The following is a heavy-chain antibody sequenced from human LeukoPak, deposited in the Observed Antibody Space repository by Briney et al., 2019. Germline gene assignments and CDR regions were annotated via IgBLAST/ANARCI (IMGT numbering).Heavy chain of an antibody. CDR1: GGSISSYY. CDR2: IYYSGST. CDR3: ARAPRYSGYDYLDY. J-gene: IGHJ4*02. V-gene: IGHV4-59*01. D-gene: IGHD5-12*01. Sequence: SETLSLTCTVSGGSISSYYWSWIRQPPGKGLEWIGYIYYSGSTNYNPSLKSRVTISVDTSKNQFSLKVTSVTAADTAVYYCARAPRYSGYDYLDYWGQGTLVTVSS.